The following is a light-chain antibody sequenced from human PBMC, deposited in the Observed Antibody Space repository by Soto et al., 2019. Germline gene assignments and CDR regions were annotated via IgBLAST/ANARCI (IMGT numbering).Light chain of an antibody. Sequence: EIVMTQSPATLSVSPGERATLSCRASQSVSSNLAWYQQKPGQAPRLLIYGASTRATGIPARFSGSGSGTEFTLTISSLQSEDVAVYYCQQYNNWPPFGQGTKLEIK. CDR2: GAS. V-gene: IGKV3-15*01. J-gene: IGKJ2*01. CDR1: QSVSSN. CDR3: QQYNNWPP.